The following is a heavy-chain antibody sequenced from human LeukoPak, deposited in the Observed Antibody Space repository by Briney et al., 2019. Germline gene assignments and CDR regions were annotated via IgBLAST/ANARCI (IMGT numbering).Heavy chain of an antibody. J-gene: IGHJ4*02. CDR3: AVTISQCLVAYYFVY. D-gene: IGHD6-19*01. CDR1: GGTFSSYA. V-gene: IGHV1-69*04. Sequence: SVKVSCKASGGTFSSYAISWVRQAPGQGLEWMGRIIPILGIANYAQKFQGRVTITADKSTSTAYMELRSLRSEDTAVYYCAVTISQCLVAYYFVYWGQGTLVTVSS. CDR2: IIPILGIA.